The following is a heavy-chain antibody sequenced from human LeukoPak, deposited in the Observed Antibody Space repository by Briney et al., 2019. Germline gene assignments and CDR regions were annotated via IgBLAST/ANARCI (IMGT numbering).Heavy chain of an antibody. CDR2: IYTSGST. V-gene: IGHV4-61*02. Sequence: SETLSLTCTVSGGSISSGSYYWSWIRQPAGKGLEWIGRIYTSGSTNYNPSLKSRVTISVDTSKNQFSLKLSSVTAADTAVYYCASLLRGYSGYDPKGYYGMDVWGQGTTVTVSS. CDR1: GGSISSGSYY. J-gene: IGHJ6*02. CDR3: ASLLRGYSGYDPKGYYGMDV. D-gene: IGHD5-12*01.